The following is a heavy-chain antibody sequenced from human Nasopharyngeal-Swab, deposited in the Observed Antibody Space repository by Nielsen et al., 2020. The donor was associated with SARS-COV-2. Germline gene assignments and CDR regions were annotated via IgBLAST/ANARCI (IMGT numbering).Heavy chain of an antibody. D-gene: IGHD3-22*01. CDR2: ISWNSGSV. CDR3: ARKGLYDSSGYPFDP. Sequence: GGSLRLSCVASGFTFDDYAMHWVRQAPGKGLEWVSGISWNSGSVHYADSVKGRFTISRDNAKNSLYLQMNSLRAEDTAVYYCARKGLYDSSGYPFDPWGQGTLVTVSS. CDR1: GFTFDDYA. V-gene: IGHV3-9*01. J-gene: IGHJ5*02.